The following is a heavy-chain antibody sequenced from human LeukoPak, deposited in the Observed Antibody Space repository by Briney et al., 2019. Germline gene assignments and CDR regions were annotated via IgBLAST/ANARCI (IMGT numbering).Heavy chain of an antibody. Sequence: GGSLRLSCAASGFTFSSYAMHWVRQAPGKGLEWVAVISYDGSNKYYADSVKGRFTISRDNSKNTLYLQMNSLRAEDTAVYYCARGIAVAGYYFDYWGQGTRVIVSS. V-gene: IGHV3-30-3*01. CDR3: ARGIAVAGYYFDY. D-gene: IGHD6-19*01. CDR2: ISYDGSNK. CDR1: GFTFSSYA. J-gene: IGHJ4*02.